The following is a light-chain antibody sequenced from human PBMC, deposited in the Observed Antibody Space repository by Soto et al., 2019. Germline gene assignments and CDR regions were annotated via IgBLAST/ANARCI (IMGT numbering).Light chain of an antibody. J-gene: IGKJ1*01. CDR2: AAS. V-gene: IGKV1-39*01. Sequence: DIQMTQSPFPLSASVGDRVTLHCRPSQSISNYLNWYQQKPGKAPKLLIYAASSLQSGVPSRFSGSGSGTDFTLTISSLQPEDFATYYCQQSYRNPRTFGLGTKVDIK. CDR3: QQSYRNPRT. CDR1: QSISNY.